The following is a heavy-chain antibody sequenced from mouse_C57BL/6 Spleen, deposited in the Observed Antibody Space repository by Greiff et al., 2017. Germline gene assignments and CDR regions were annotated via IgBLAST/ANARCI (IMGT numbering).Heavy chain of an antibody. Sequence: EVQGVESGGGLVKPGGSLKLSCAASGFTFSSYTMSWVRQTPEKRLEWVATISGGGGNTYYPDSVKGRFTISRDNAKNTLYLQMSSLRSEDTALYYRARYITTVVFDYWGQGTTLTVSS. V-gene: IGHV5-9*01. CDR3: ARYITTVVFDY. CDR1: GFTFSSYT. D-gene: IGHD1-1*01. J-gene: IGHJ2*01. CDR2: ISGGGGNT.